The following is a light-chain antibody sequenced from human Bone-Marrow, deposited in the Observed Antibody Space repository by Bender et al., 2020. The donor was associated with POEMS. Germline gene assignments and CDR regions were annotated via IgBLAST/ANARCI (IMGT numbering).Light chain of an antibody. Sequence: QSALTQPASVSGSPGQSITISCTGTSSDVGSYNLVSWFQQHPNKAPKLMIYEVSKRPSGVSNRFSGSKSGNTASLTVSGLQAEDEADYYCSSYAGSNNLVFAAGTKVTVL. V-gene: IGLV2-14*02. CDR3: SSYAGSNNLV. CDR1: SSDVGSYNL. J-gene: IGLJ1*01. CDR2: EVS.